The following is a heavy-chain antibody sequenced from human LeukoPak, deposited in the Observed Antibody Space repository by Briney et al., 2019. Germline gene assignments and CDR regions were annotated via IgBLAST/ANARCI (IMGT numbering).Heavy chain of an antibody. D-gene: IGHD3-22*01. V-gene: IGHV4-34*01. CDR3: ARGWGMIVRYYFDY. CDR2: INHSGST. Sequence: SETLSLTCAVYGGSFSGYYWSWIRQPPGKGLEWIGEINHSGSTNYNPSLKSRVTISVDTSKNQFSLKPSSVTAADTAVYYCARGWGMIVRYYFDYWGQGTLVTVSS. CDR1: GGSFSGYY. J-gene: IGHJ4*02.